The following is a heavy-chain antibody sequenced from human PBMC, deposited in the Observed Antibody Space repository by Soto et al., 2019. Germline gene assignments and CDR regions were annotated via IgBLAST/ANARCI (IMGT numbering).Heavy chain of an antibody. D-gene: IGHD3-22*01. CDR2: IYYSGST. CDR3: ARGRGDSSGYPRDNYFDY. Sequence: SETLSLTCTFSCGSIISGGYYWSWIRQHPGKGLEWIGYIYYSGSTYYNPSLKSRVTISVDTSKNQFSLKLSSVTAADTAVYYCARGRGDSSGYPRDNYFDYWGQGTLVTVPQ. CDR1: CGSIISGGYY. J-gene: IGHJ4*02. V-gene: IGHV4-31*03.